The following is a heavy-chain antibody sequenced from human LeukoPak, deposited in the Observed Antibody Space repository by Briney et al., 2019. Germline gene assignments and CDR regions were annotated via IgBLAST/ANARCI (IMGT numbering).Heavy chain of an antibody. J-gene: IGHJ4*02. CDR3: ARGSGYYDSSGYYDY. CDR2: IYCSGST. D-gene: IGHD3-22*01. V-gene: IGHV4-59*01. CDR1: GGSISSYY. Sequence: SETLSLTCTVSGGSISSYYWSWIRQPPGKGLEWIGYIYCSGSTNYNPSLKSRVTISVDTSKNQFSLKLSSVTAADTAVYYCARGSGYYDSSGYYDYWGQGTLVTVSS.